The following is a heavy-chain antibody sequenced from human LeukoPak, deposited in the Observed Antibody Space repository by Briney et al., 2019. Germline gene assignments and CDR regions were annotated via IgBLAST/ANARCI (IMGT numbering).Heavy chain of an antibody. V-gene: IGHV1-8*01. D-gene: IGHD3-3*01. CDR1: GYTFTSYD. CDR3: ARNYDFWSGYYTALYYYYYYGMDV. CDR2: MNPNSGNT. J-gene: IGHJ6*02. Sequence: ASVKVSCKASGYTFTSYDINWVRQATRQGLEWMGWMNPNSGNTGYAQKFQGRVTMTRNTSISTAYMELSSLRSEDTAVYYCARNYDFWSGYYTALYYYYYYGMDVWGQGTTVTVSS.